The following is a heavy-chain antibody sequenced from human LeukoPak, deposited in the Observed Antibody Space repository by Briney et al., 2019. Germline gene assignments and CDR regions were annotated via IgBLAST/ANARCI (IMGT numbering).Heavy chain of an antibody. V-gene: IGHV4-34*01. CDR3: ARRKGYCSSTSCYGGYYYYYGMDV. J-gene: IGHJ6*02. D-gene: IGHD2-2*01. CDR2: INHSGST. Sequence: SETLSLTCAVYGGSFSGYYWSWIRQPRGKGMEWIGEINHSGSTNDNPSLKSRVTISVDTSKNQFSLKLSSVTAADTAVYYCARRKGYCSSTSCYGGYYYYYGMDVWGQGTTVTVSS. CDR1: GGSFSGYY.